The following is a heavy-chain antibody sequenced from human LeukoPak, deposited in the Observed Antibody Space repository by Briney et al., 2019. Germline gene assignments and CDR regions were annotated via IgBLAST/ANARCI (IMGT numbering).Heavy chain of an antibody. Sequence: SETLSLTCTVSGGSISSYYWSWIRQPAGKGLEWIGRIYTSGSTNYNPSLKSRVTMSVDTSKNQFSLKLSSVTAADTAVYYCARVSWGIAVPGTVYYYYYMDVWGKGTTVTISS. CDR3: ARVSWGIAVPGTVYYYYYMDV. J-gene: IGHJ6*03. D-gene: IGHD6-19*01. CDR1: GGSISSYY. V-gene: IGHV4-4*07. CDR2: IYTSGST.